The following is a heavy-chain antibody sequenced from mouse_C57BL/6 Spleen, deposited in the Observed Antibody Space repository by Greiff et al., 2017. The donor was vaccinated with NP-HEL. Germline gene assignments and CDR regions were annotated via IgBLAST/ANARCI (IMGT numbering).Heavy chain of an antibody. CDR1: GFTFTGYW. J-gene: IGHJ3*01. CDR2: ILPGSGST. V-gene: IGHV1-9*01. Sequence: VQLQQSGAELMKPGASVKLSCTATGFTFTGYWIEWVKQRPGHGLEWIGEILPGSGSTNYTAKFQGKATFTADTSSNTAYLQLSSLTTEDSAIFYCGRGRGTIVVKDGGQGTLVTVCA. D-gene: IGHD1-1*02. CDR3: GRGRGTIVVKD.